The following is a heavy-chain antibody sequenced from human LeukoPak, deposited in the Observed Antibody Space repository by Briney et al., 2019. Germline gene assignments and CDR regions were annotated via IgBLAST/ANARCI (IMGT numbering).Heavy chain of an antibody. CDR1: GGSISSYY. D-gene: IGHD6-19*01. CDR2: IYYSGST. V-gene: IGHV4-59*08. J-gene: IGHJ5*02. CDR3: ARGQARLSWFDP. Sequence: SSETLSLTCTVSGGSISSYYWSWIRQPPGKGLEWIGYIYYSGSTNYKPSLKSRVTISVDTSKNQFSLKLSSVTAADTAVYYCARGQARLSWFDPWGQGTLVTVSS.